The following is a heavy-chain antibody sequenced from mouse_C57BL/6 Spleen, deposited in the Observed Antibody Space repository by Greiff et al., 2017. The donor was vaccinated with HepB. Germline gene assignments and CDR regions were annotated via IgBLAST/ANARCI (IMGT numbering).Heavy chain of an antibody. CDR2: INPNNGGT. CDR1: GYTFTDYN. D-gene: IGHD1-1*01. Sequence: DVKLQESGPELVKPGASVKIPCKASGYTFTDYNMDWVKQSHGKSLEWIGDINPNNGGTIYNQKFKGKATLTVDKSSSTAYMELRSLTSEDTAVYYCARDSYYYGSSYYYAMDYWGQGTSVTVSS. J-gene: IGHJ4*01. V-gene: IGHV1-18*01. CDR3: ARDSYYYGSSYYYAMDY.